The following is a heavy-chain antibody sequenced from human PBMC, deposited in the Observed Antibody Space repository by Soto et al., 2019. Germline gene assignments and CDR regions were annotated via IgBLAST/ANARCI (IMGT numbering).Heavy chain of an antibody. V-gene: IGHV1-69*13. J-gene: IGHJ5*02. CDR3: AREERALAYFCGYCYSMSNWFAP. CDR1: GGTFSSYA. Sequence: SVKVSCKASGGTFSSYAISWVRQAPGQGXEWMGGIIPIFGTANYAQKFQGRVTITADESTSTAYMELSSLRSEDTAVYYCAREERALAYFCGYCYSMSNWFAPSSQGTLVTVSS. CDR2: IIPIFGTA. D-gene: IGHD2-21*02.